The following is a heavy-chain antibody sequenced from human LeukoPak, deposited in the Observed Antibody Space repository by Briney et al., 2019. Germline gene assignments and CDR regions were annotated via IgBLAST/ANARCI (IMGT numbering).Heavy chain of an antibody. CDR1: GFTFSSYA. V-gene: IGHV3-30-3*01. CDR2: ISYDGSNK. J-gene: IGHJ5*02. Sequence: GGSLRLSCAASGFTFSSYAMHWVRQAPGKGLEWVAVISYDGSNKYYADSVKGRFTISRDNSKNTLYLQMNSLRAEDTAVYYCAKGQGSGRRSQSGWFDPWGQGTLVTVSS. D-gene: IGHD3-10*01. CDR3: AKGQGSGRRSQSGWFDP.